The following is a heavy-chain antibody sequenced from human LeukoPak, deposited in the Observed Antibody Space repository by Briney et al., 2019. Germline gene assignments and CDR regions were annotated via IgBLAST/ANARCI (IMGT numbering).Heavy chain of an antibody. CDR3: ARLRYCSGGSCLGTWFDP. D-gene: IGHD2-15*01. CDR2: IYPGDSDT. CDR1: GYSSTSYW. V-gene: IGHV5-51*01. Sequence: GESLKISCKGSGYSSTSYWIGWVRQMPGKGLEWMGIIYPGDSDTRYSPSFQGQVTISADKSISTAYLQWSSLKASDTAMYYCARLRYCSGGSCLGTWFDPWGQGTLVTVSS. J-gene: IGHJ5*02.